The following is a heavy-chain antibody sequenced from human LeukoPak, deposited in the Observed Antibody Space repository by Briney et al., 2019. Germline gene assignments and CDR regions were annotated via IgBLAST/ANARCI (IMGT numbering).Heavy chain of an antibody. D-gene: IGHD4-23*01. V-gene: IGHV1-2*02. CDR3: ARDNSVEDTAWWFDP. CDR1: GYTFTGYY. Sequence: GASVKVSCRASGYTFTGYYMHWIRQAPGQGLEWMGWINPNSGRTNYAQKFQGRVTMTSDTPISTAYMELSSLRSEDTAVYYCARDNSVEDTAWWFDPWGQGTLVTVSS. J-gene: IGHJ5*02. CDR2: INPNSGRT.